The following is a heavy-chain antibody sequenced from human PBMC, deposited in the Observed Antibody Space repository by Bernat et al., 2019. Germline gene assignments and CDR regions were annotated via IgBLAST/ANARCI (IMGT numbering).Heavy chain of an antibody. CDR1: GFTFSSYG. V-gene: IGHV3-30*18. CDR3: AKDYTEYYYGSGSYFDY. Sequence: QVQLVESGGGVVQPGRSLRLSCAASGFTFSSYGMHWVRQAPGKGLEWVAVISYDGSNKYYADSVKGRFTISRDNSKNTLYLQINSLRAEDTAVYYCAKDYTEYYYGSGSYFDYWGQGTLVTVSS. J-gene: IGHJ4*02. D-gene: IGHD3-10*01. CDR2: ISYDGSNK.